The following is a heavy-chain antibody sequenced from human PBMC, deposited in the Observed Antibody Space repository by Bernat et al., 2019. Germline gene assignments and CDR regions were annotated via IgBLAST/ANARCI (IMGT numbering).Heavy chain of an antibody. CDR1: GGSISSGGYY. CDR2: IYYSGST. J-gene: IGHJ5*02. Sequence: QVQLQESGPGLVKPSQTLSLTCTVSGGSISSGGYYWSWIRQHPGQGLEWVGYIYYSGSTYYNPSLKSRVTISVDTSKNQFYLKLSSVTAADTAVYYCARVEDTAMVSTHEEGDWFDLWGQGTMVTVSS. V-gene: IGHV4-31*03. CDR3: ARVEDTAMVSTHEEGDWFDL. D-gene: IGHD5-18*01.